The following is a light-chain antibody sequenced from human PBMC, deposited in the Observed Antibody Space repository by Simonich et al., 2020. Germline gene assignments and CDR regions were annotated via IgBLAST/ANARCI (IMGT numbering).Light chain of an antibody. J-gene: IGLJ3*02. CDR3: SSYTSSSTLV. V-gene: IGLV3-1*01. CDR2: QES. Sequence: SYELTQPPSVSVSPGQTASITCSGDKLGDKYACWYQQKPGQSPVLVIYQESKRPSGLPERFSGSKSGNTASLTISGLQAEDEADYYCSSYTSSSTLVFGGGTKLTVL. CDR1: KLGDKY.